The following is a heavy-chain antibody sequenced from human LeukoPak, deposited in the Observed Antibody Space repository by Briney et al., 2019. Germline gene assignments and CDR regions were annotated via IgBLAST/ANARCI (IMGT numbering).Heavy chain of an antibody. V-gene: IGHV3-23*01. CDR1: GFTFSSYD. CDR3: AKLAAAAGPFDY. Sequence: GGSLRLSCAASGFTFSSYDMHWVRQAPGKGLEWVSAISGSGGSTYYADSVKGRSTISRDNSKNTLYLQMNSLRAEDTAVYYCAKLAAAAGPFDYWGQGTLVTVSS. D-gene: IGHD6-13*01. J-gene: IGHJ4*02. CDR2: ISGSGGST.